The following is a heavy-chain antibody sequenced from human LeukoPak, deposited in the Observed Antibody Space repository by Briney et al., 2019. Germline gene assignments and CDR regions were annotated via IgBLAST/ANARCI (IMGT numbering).Heavy chain of an antibody. J-gene: IGHJ4*02. CDR3: VRGAMVSKPGDF. CDR1: GVSVNSRSFY. CDR2: VYSSGNV. V-gene: IGHV4-39*01. D-gene: IGHD2/OR15-2a*01. Sequence: SETLCLTCSVSGVSVNSRSFYWNWVRQPPGKGLEWIGSVYSSGNVYQSPSLQSRAAISVDVSNNSFSLTLKSVTAADTAVYFCVRGAMVSKPGDFWGQGTLVIVSS.